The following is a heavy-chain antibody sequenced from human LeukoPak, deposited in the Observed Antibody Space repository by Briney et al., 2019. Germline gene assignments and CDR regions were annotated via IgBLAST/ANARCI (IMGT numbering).Heavy chain of an antibody. J-gene: IGHJ6*04. D-gene: IGHD3-10*01. CDR1: GYTFNIYA. Sequence: ASVKVSCKASGYTFNIYAMHSVRQAPGKGLDWMGWINAGNGNTRYSHKFRDRVNIPRDTSARTTYMELSSLRSEDTAVYYCARRGGLGSGLYYYGMDVWGKGTTVTVSS. CDR3: ARRGGLGSGLYYYGMDV. CDR2: INAGNGNT. V-gene: IGHV1-3*01.